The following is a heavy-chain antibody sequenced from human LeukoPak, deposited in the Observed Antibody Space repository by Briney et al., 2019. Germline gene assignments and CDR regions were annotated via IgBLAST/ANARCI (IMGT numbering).Heavy chain of an antibody. CDR3: AKSITEDGLNI. CDR1: GFPFSNYD. Sequence: GGSLRLSCAVSGFPFSNYDIHCVRQAPGKGLEWGAVISFDGSNKNYADSVKGRFTISRDNFKNTVSLQMNSLRAEDTAVYYCAKSITEDGLNIWGQGTLVTVSS. CDR2: ISFDGSNK. V-gene: IGHV3-30*18. J-gene: IGHJ4*02. D-gene: IGHD2/OR15-2a*01.